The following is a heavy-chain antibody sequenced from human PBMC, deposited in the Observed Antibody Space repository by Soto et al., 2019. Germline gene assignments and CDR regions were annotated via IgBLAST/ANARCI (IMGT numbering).Heavy chain of an antibody. CDR1: GYNFTPYS. Sequence: ASVKVSCKASGYNFTPYSIHWVRQAPGHRPEWMGSISGGSGDTKISPKFQDRLTFTRGMSISTAYMDLSRLTFEDTAVYYCARAPLGATPGDYYYGMGVWGQGTTVTVSS. J-gene: IGHJ6*02. D-gene: IGHD1-26*01. V-gene: IGHV1-3*01. CDR3: ARAPLGATPGDYYYGMGV. CDR2: ISGGSGDT.